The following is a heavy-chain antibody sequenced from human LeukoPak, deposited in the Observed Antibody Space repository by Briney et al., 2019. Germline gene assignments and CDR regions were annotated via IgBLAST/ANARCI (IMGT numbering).Heavy chain of an antibody. D-gene: IGHD2-15*01. CDR1: GYTFTSYG. CDR3: ARGVGAAFSETAFDT. V-gene: IGHV1-18*01. Sequence: ASVKVSCKTSGYTFTSYGINWVRQAPGQGLEWMGWISAYNGNTFYAQNFQGRVTMTTDISMSTAYMELRNLKSDDTAVYYCARGVGAAFSETAFDTWGQGTMVTVSS. CDR2: ISAYNGNT. J-gene: IGHJ3*02.